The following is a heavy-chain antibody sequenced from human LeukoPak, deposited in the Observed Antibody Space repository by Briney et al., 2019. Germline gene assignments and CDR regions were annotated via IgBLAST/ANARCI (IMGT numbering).Heavy chain of an antibody. CDR1: GGTFSSYA. J-gene: IGHJ6*02. CDR3: ERKVSPPLGYYGMDV. V-gene: IGHV1-69*13. CDR2: IIPIFGRA. Sequence: ASVKVSCKASGGTFSSYAISWVRQAPGQGLEWMGGIIPIFGRANYAQKFQGRVTITADESTSTAYMELSSLRSEDTAVYYCERKVSPPLGYYGMDVWGQGTTVTVSS. D-gene: IGHD5/OR15-5a*01.